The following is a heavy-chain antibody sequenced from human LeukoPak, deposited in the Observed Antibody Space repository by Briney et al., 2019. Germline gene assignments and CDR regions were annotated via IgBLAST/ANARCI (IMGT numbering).Heavy chain of an antibody. CDR1: GYTFTSYD. J-gene: IGHJ4*02. V-gene: IGHV1-8*03. Sequence: GASVKVSCKASGYTFTSYDINWVRQATGQGLEWMGWMNPNSGNTGYAQKFQGRVTITRNTSISTAYMELSSLRSEDTAVYYCATDTVGYCSGDSCYSEAYWGQGTLVTVSS. D-gene: IGHD2-15*01. CDR2: MNPNSGNT. CDR3: ATDTVGYCSGDSCYSEAY.